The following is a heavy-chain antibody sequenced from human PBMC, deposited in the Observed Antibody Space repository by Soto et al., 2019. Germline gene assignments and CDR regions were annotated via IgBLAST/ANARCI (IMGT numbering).Heavy chain of an antibody. J-gene: IGHJ4*02. CDR2: ISAYHGNT. D-gene: IGHD3-16*01. V-gene: IGHV1-18*01. Sequence: QVQLVQSGAEVKKPGASVKVSCKTSGYTFTNFGLSWGRQAPGQGLEWMGWISAYHGNTNHAQNFQGRVTMTTDTSTSTAYMEPKSLRSDDTAVYHCARGGTPTDYWGQGTLVTVSS. CDR1: GYTFTNFG. CDR3: ARGGTPTDY.